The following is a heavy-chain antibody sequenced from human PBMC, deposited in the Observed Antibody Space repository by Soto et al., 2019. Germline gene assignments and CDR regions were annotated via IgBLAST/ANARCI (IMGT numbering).Heavy chain of an antibody. D-gene: IGHD6-13*01. Sequence: SGGSLRLSCAASGFTFSNSAMTWVRKAPGKGLEWVSSISGIGGSTYYADSVKGRFTISRDNSKNTLHLQMNSLRADDTAVYYCVKSGSSWYGDFYYGVDVWGQGTTVTVSS. V-gene: IGHV3-23*01. CDR2: ISGIGGST. CDR1: GFTFSNSA. J-gene: IGHJ6*02. CDR3: VKSGSSWYGDFYYGVDV.